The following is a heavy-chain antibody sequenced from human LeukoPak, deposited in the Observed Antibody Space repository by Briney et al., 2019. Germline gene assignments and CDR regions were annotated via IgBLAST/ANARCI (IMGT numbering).Heavy chain of an antibody. V-gene: IGHV3-15*01. D-gene: IGHD1-26*01. J-gene: IGHJ3*02. CDR3: TTGTNSGSHRGAFDI. CDR2: IKSKSDGGTT. CDR1: GFTFSNAW. Sequence: KPGRSLRLSCAATGFTFSNAWMSWVRQAPGKGLEWVGHIKSKSDGGTTDCAAPVKGRFTISRDDSKNTLYLQMNSLKSEDTAVYYCTTGTNSGSHRGAFDIWGQGTMVTVSS.